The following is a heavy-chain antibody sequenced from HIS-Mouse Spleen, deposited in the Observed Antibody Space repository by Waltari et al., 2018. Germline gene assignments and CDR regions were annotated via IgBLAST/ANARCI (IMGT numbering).Heavy chain of an antibody. D-gene: IGHD6-13*01. CDR3: AREIPYSSSWYDWYFDL. CDR2: IYYSGGT. V-gene: IGHV4-39*07. CDR1: GGSISSSSYY. J-gene: IGHJ2*01. Sequence: QLQLQESGPGLVKPSETLSLTCTVSGGSISSSSYYWGWIRQPPGKGLEWIGSIYYSGGTYYHPPLKSRFTIAVDTSKNQFSLKLGSVTAADTAVYYCAREIPYSSSWYDWYFDLWGRGTLVTVSS.